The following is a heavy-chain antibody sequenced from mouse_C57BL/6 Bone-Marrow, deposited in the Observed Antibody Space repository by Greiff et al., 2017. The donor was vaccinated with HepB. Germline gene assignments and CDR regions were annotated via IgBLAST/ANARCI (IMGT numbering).Heavy chain of an antibody. CDR3: ARRRPMAMDY. V-gene: IGHV1-81*01. J-gene: IGHJ4*01. CDR1: GYTFTSYG. Sequence: QVHVKQSGAELARPGASVKLSCKASGYTFTSYGISWVKQRTGQGLEWIGEIYPRSGNTYYNEKFKGKATLTADKSSSTAYRVLRSLTSEDSAVYFCARRRPMAMDYWGQGTSVTVSS. CDR2: IYPRSGNT.